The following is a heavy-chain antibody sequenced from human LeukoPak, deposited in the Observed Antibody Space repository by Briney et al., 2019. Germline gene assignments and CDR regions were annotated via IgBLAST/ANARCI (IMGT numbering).Heavy chain of an antibody. CDR1: GFTFSSYA. V-gene: IGHV3-53*01. J-gene: IGHJ3*02. CDR3: ARDMYGGNGDAFDI. D-gene: IGHD4-23*01. CDR2: IYSGGST. Sequence: GGSLRLSCAASGFTFSSYAMSWVRQAPGRGLEWVSVIYSGGSTYYADSVKGRFTISRDNSKNTLYLQMNSLRAEDTAVYCCARDMYGGNGDAFDIWGQGTMATVSS.